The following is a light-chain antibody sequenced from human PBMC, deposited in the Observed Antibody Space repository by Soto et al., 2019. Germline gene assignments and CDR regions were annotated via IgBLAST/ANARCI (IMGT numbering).Light chain of an antibody. CDR1: KLGDKY. CDR3: KAWDSSTNVV. J-gene: IGLJ2*01. V-gene: IGLV3-1*01. Sequence: SYELTQPPSVSVSPGQTASITCSGDKLGDKYSCWYQQKPGQSPVLVIYQDSKRPSGIPERFSGSNSGNTATLTISGTQAMDEADSYCKAWDSSTNVVFGGGTKLTVL. CDR2: QDS.